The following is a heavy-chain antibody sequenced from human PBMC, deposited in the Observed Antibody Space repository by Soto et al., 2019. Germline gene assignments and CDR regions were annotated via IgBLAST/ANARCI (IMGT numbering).Heavy chain of an antibody. J-gene: IGHJ6*03. CDR2: IYYSGST. Sequence: PSETLSLTCTVSGGSISSYYWSWIRQPPGKGLEWIGYIYYSGSTNYNPSLKSRVTISVDTSKNQFSLKLSSVTAADTAVYYCARARGYDFWSGYSSYYYYYMDVWGKGTTVTVSS. CDR1: GGSISSYY. CDR3: ARARGYDFWSGYSSYYYYYMDV. V-gene: IGHV4-59*01. D-gene: IGHD3-3*01.